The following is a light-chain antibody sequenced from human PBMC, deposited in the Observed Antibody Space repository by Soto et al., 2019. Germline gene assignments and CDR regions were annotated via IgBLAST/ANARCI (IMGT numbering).Light chain of an antibody. CDR1: QTISSW. Sequence: DIQMTQSPSTLSGSVGDRVTITFRASQTISSWLAWYQQKPGKAPKLLIYKASTLKSGVPSRFSGSGSGTEFTLTISNLQPADFATYYCQQYENYWTFGQGTKVDI. V-gene: IGKV1-5*03. CDR3: QQYENYWT. CDR2: KAS. J-gene: IGKJ1*01.